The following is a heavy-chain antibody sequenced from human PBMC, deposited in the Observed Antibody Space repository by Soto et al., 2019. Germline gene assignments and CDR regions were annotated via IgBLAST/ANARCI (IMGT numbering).Heavy chain of an antibody. CDR2: IKHDGSER. J-gene: IGHJ4*02. CDR1: GFTFNNYW. Sequence: GGSLRLSCAASGFTFNNYWMTWVRQAPGKGLEWVANIKHDGSERYYVDSVKGRFSISRDNAKNSLYLQMNSLRVEDTAVYYCARDKFPAAAASMGYWGQGTLVTVSS. D-gene: IGHD6-13*01. V-gene: IGHV3-7*03. CDR3: ARDKFPAAAASMGY.